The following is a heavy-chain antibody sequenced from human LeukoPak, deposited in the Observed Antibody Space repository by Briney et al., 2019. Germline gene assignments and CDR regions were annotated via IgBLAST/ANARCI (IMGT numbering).Heavy chain of an antibody. CDR3: GNQCSGGICPEN. V-gene: IGHV3-7*01. Sequence: GGSLRLSCAASGFRFTSYWMTWVRQAPGKGLEWVGNIGQDGSVKNYADSVKGRFTISRDNAKNSVFLQMNSLRAEDTAFYYCGNQCSGGICPENWGRGTLVTVSS. CDR2: IGQDGSVK. J-gene: IGHJ4*02. D-gene: IGHD2-15*01. CDR1: GFRFTSYW.